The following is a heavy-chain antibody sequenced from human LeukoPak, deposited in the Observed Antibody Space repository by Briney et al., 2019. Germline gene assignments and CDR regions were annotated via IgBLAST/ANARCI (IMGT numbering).Heavy chain of an antibody. V-gene: IGHV3-23*01. CDR1: GFTFSSYA. Sequence: TGGSLRLSCVASGFTFSSYAMSWVRPAPGKGLEWVSAISGSGGSTYYADSVKGRFTISRDNSKNTLYLQMNSLRAEDTAVYYCADFDFWSGYRLRDYWGQGTLVTVSS. CDR2: ISGSGGST. J-gene: IGHJ4*02. CDR3: ADFDFWSGYRLRDY. D-gene: IGHD3-3*01.